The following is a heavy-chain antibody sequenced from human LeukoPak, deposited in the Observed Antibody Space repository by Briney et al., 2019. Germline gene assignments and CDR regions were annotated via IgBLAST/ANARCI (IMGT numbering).Heavy chain of an antibody. D-gene: IGHD3-10*01. CDR3: ARDLSPVVRASPMGY. CDR2: ISGSAGST. Sequence: PGGSLRLSCAASGFTFSSYAMSWVRQAPGKGLEWVSAISGSAGSTYHADSVQGRFTISRDNSKNTLYLQMNSLRAEDTAVYYCARDLSPVVRASPMGYWGQGTLVTVSS. CDR1: GFTFSSYA. J-gene: IGHJ4*02. V-gene: IGHV3-23*01.